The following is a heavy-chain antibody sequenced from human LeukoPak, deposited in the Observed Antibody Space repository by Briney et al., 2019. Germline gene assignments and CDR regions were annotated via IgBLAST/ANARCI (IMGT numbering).Heavy chain of an antibody. CDR1: GGSISSSSSY. Sequence: PSETLSLACTVSGGSISSSSSYWGWIRQPPGRGLEWIGNIYYSGSTYYNPSLKSRVTISVDTSKNQFSLKLSSVTAADTAVYYCARQPGGRTNYMDVWGKGTTVTISS. D-gene: IGHD1-1*01. J-gene: IGHJ6*03. CDR3: ARQPGGRTNYMDV. CDR2: IYYSGST. V-gene: IGHV4-39*07.